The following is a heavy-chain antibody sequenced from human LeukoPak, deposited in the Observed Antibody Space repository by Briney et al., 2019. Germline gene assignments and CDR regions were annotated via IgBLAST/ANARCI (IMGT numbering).Heavy chain of an antibody. CDR3: ARDAAVAGRWYFDY. V-gene: IGHV4-4*02. CDR1: GGSISSSNW. Sequence: SETLSLTCAVSGGSISSSNWWSWVRQPPGKGLEWIGEIYHSGSTNYNPSLKSRVTISVDKSKNQFSLKLSSVTAADTAVYYCARDAAVAGRWYFDYWGQGTLVTVSS. CDR2: IYHSGST. D-gene: IGHD6-19*01. J-gene: IGHJ4*02.